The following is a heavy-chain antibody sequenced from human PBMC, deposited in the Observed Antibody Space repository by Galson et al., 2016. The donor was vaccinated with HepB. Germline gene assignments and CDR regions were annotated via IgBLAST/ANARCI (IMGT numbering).Heavy chain of an antibody. CDR1: GFTFSNYW. D-gene: IGHD6-13*01. CDR3: ASGRSPSSWYEFNL. CDR2: IKQDGSDK. V-gene: IGHV3-7*03. J-gene: IGHJ1*01. Sequence: SLRLSCAASGFTFSNYWMSWVRQAPGKGLEWVANIKQDGSDKYYVDSVKGRFTISRDNAKNSLYLQMNGLRAEDTALYYCASGRSPSSWYEFNLWGQGTLVIVSS.